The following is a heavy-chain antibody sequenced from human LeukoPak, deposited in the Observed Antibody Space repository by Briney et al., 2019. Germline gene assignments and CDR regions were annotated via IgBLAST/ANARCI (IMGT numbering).Heavy chain of an antibody. CDR1: GGSISSSSYY. CDR3: ASDNEYFQH. CDR2: IYYSGST. Sequence: SETLSLTCTVSGGSISSSSYYWGWIRQPPGKGLEWIGSIYYSGSTYYNPSLKSRVTISVDTSKNQFSLKLSSMTAADTAVYYWASDNEYFQHWGQGTLVTVSS. V-gene: IGHV4-39*01. J-gene: IGHJ1*01.